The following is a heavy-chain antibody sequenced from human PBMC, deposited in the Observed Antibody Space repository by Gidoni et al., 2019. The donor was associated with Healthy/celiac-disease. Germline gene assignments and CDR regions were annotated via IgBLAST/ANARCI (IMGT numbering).Heavy chain of an antibody. Sequence: QVQLVQSGAEVKKPGASVKVSCKASGDTFTSYDINWVRQATVQGLAWMGWMKPNSGNTVYAQNVQGRVTMTRNTSISTAYLELSSLRSEDTAVYYCAGGLGTYCSGGSCYSGGGWFDPWGQGTLVTVSS. J-gene: IGHJ5*02. CDR2: MKPNSGNT. D-gene: IGHD2-15*01. V-gene: IGHV1-8*01. CDR1: GDTFTSYD. CDR3: AGGLGTYCSGGSCYSGGGWFDP.